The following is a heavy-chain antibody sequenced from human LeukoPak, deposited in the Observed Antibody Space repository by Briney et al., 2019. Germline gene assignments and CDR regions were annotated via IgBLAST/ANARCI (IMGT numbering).Heavy chain of an antibody. Sequence: PSETLSLTCSVSGAAMNSGDYYWTWIRQSPGMGLEWIAYIHYNGATYYNPSLKSRLSVSLDTSRNQFSLNLNSVTAADTAVYFCSRVMSDCGSVMCYKGYLDSWSQGTLVTVSS. V-gene: IGHV4-30-4*08. CDR1: GAAMNSGDYY. CDR2: IHYNGAT. J-gene: IGHJ4*02. CDR3: SRVMSDCGSVMCYKGYLDS. D-gene: IGHD2-21*01.